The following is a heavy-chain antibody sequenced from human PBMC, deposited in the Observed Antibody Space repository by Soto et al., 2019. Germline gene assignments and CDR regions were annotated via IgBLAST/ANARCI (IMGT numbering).Heavy chain of an antibody. V-gene: IGHV3-53*01. CDR1: GFTVSSNY. CDR2: IYSGGST. J-gene: IGHJ4*02. CDR3: ARHITMDPLLVY. Sequence: EVQLVESGGGLIQPGGSLRLSCAASGFTVSSNYMSWVRQAPGKGLEWVSVIYSGGSTYYADSVKGRFTISRDNSKNTLYLQLNSLRAEDTAVYYCARHITMDPLLVYWGQGTLVTVSS. D-gene: IGHD3-10*01.